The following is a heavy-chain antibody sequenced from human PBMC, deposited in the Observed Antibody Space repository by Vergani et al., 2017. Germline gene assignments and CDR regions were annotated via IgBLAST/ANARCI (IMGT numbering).Heavy chain of an antibody. CDR1: GFTFSSYW. J-gene: IGHJ6*02. Sequence: EVQLLESGGGLVQPGGSLRLSCAASGFTFSSYWMSWVRQAPGKGLEWVANIKQDGSEKYYVDSVKGRFTISRDNAKNSLYLQMNSLRAEDTAVYYCARWVVPAAIGNPVYYYYYGMDVWGQGTTVTVSS. CDR2: IKQDGSEK. CDR3: ARWVVPAAIGNPVYYYYYGMDV. D-gene: IGHD2-2*01. V-gene: IGHV3-7*01.